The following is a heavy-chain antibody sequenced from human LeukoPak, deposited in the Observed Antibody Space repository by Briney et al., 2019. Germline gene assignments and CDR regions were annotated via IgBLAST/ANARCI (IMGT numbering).Heavy chain of an antibody. CDR2: IRYDGSNT. V-gene: IGHV3-30*02. CDR1: GFTFSSSG. Sequence: GGSLRLSCAASGFTFSSSGMHWVRQAPGKGLEWVAFIRYDGSNTYYEDSVKGRFTISRDNSKTTLYLQMNSLRAEDTAVYYCARCSSTSCYLYYYYYMDVWGKGTTVTVSS. D-gene: IGHD2-2*01. CDR3: ARCSSTSCYLYYYYYMDV. J-gene: IGHJ6*03.